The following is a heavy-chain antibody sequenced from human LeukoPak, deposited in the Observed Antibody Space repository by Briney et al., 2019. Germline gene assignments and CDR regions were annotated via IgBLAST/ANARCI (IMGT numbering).Heavy chain of an antibody. J-gene: IGHJ6*03. D-gene: IGHD2-8*01. V-gene: IGHV3-23*01. CDR1: GFTFSSYG. Sequence: GGSLRLSCAASGFTFSSYGMFWVRQAPGKGLEWGSTISGNGGRISYADSVKGRFSISRDSSKNILYLQMNSLRAEDTAVYYCAKDRCSNGVGCYYYYMDVWGKGTTVTISS. CDR2: ISGNGGRI. CDR3: AKDRCSNGVGCYYYYMDV.